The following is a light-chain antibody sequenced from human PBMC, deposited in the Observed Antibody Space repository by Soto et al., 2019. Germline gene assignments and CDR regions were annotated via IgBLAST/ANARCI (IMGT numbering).Light chain of an antibody. CDR1: SSDIGLYDY. CDR2: EVS. Sequence: QSALTQPASVSGSPGQSVTISCTGISSDIGLYDYVSWYQQHPGKAPKLMIYEVSNRPSGVSNRFSGSKSGNTASLTVSGIQAEDEADYYCSSYSSITTLVFGTGTKLTVL. V-gene: IGLV2-14*01. J-gene: IGLJ1*01. CDR3: SSYSSITTLV.